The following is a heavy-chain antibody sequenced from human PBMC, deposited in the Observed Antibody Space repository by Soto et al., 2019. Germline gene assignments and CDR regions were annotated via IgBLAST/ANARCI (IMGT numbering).Heavy chain of an antibody. CDR3: VRGGYSSSWERLDP. CDR1: GSTFPNYP. V-gene: IGHV3-30-3*01. Sequence: VQLVDSGGGVIHPGKSLRLSCAASGSTFPNYPMHWVRQTPDNGLEWVAVISHDGVNKNSADSVKGRFTISRDNSRHTLYLQMDSLRVEDTAMYYCVRGGYSSSWERLDPWGQGTLVTVSS. D-gene: IGHD6-13*01. CDR2: ISHDGVNK. J-gene: IGHJ5*02.